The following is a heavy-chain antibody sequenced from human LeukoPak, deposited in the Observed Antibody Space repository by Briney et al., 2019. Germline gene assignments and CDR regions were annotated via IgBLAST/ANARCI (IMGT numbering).Heavy chain of an antibody. CDR2: IIPIFGTA. CDR3: ARSYYYESSGYPPPGPYYFDY. V-gene: IGHV1-69*13. CDR1: GGTFSSYA. D-gene: IGHD3-22*01. J-gene: IGHJ4*02. Sequence: ASVKVSCKASGGTFSSYAISWVRQAPGQGLEWMGGIIPIFGTANYAQKFQGRVTITADESTSTAYMELSSLRSEDTAVYYCARSYYYESSGYPPPGPYYFDYWGQGTLVTVSS.